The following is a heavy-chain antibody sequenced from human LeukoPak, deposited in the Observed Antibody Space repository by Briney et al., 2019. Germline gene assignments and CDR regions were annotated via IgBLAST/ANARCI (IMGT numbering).Heavy chain of an antibody. Sequence: GGSLRLSCAASGFIFSSYAMSWVRQAPGKGLEWVSVIYGGGSTYYADSVKGRFTISRDTPKNTLYLQMNSLRVEDTAVYYCASWPVGWYGEDSWGQGTLVTVSS. CDR3: ASWPVGWYGEDS. J-gene: IGHJ4*02. D-gene: IGHD6-19*01. V-gene: IGHV3-23*03. CDR1: GFIFSSYA. CDR2: IYGGGST.